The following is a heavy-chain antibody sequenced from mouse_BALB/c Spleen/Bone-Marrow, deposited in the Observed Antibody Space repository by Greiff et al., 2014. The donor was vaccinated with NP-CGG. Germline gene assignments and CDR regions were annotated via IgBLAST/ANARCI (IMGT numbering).Heavy chain of an antibody. CDR2: IRSKSNNYAT. V-gene: IGHV10-1*02. D-gene: IGHD2-2*01. CDR1: GFTFNTYA. CDR3: VRHEGGYGYDAWFAY. J-gene: IGHJ3*01. Sequence: EVKLMESGGGLVQPKGSLKLSCAASGFTFNTYAMNWVRQAPGKGLEWVARIRSKSNNYATYYADSVKDRFTIPRDDSQSMLYLQMNNLKTEDAAMYYCVRHEGGYGYDAWFAYWGQGTLVTVSA.